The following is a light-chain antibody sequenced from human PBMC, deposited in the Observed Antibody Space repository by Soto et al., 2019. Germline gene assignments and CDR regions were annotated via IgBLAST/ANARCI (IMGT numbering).Light chain of an antibody. CDR3: QQRSNWPPYP. V-gene: IGKV3-11*01. Sequence: EVVLTQSPATLSLSPGERATLSCRASQSVSSYLAWYQQKPGQTPRLLIYDASNRATGIPARFSDSGSGTDFTHTIRSLEPDDFAVYYCQQRSNWPPYPFGQGTKLEIK. CDR2: DAS. CDR1: QSVSSY. J-gene: IGKJ2*01.